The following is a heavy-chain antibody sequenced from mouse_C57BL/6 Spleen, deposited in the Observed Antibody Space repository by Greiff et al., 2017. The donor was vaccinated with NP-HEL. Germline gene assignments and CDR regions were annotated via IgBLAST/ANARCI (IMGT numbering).Heavy chain of an antibody. CDR1: GFTFSSYA. CDR2: ISDGGSYT. D-gene: IGHD1-1*01. CDR3: ARDYYGSSGFDY. V-gene: IGHV5-4*01. J-gene: IGHJ2*01. Sequence: EVQLVESGGGLVKPGGSLKLSCAASGFTFSSYAMSWVRQTPEKRLEWVATISDGGSYTYYPDNVKGRFTISRDNAKNNLYLQMSHLKSEDTAMYYWARDYYGSSGFDYWGQGTTLTVSS.